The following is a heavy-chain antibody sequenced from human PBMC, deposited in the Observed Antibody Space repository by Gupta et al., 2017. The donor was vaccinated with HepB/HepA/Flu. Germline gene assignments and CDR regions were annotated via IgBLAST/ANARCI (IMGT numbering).Heavy chain of an antibody. D-gene: IGHD3-3*02. J-gene: IGHJ6*03. Sequence: RFTISRDNSENTMYLQMSSLRAEDTAVYDCAKDLHFWSDMDVWGKGTTVTVSS. V-gene: IGHV3-23*01. CDR3: AKDLHFWSDMDV.